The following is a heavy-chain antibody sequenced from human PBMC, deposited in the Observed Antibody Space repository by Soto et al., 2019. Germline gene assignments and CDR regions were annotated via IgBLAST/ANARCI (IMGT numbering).Heavy chain of an antibody. CDR1: GGTFSSYA. Sequence: QVQLVQSGAEVKKPGSSVKVSCKASGGTFSSYAISWVRQAPGQGLEWMGGIIPIFGTANYAQKFQGRVTXTXEXYTSTDYMELSSLSSEDTAVYYWARELAVAGCPFDYWGQGTLVTVSS. V-gene: IGHV1-69*05. J-gene: IGHJ4*02. CDR3: ARELAVAGCPFDY. CDR2: IIPIFGTA. D-gene: IGHD6-19*01.